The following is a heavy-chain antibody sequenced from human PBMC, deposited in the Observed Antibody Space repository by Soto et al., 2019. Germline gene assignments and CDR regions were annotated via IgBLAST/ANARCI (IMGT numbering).Heavy chain of an antibody. CDR3: ARVGRMGYSGYEHYYYYGMDV. CDR2: VYYSGST. CDR1: GGSISSGDYY. D-gene: IGHD5-12*01. V-gene: IGHV4-30-4*01. J-gene: IGHJ6*02. Sequence: PSETLSLTCTVSGGSISSGDYYWSWIRQPPGKGLEWIGYVYYSGSTYYNPSLKSRVTISVDTSKNQFSLKLSSVTAADTAVYYCARVGRMGYSGYEHYYYYGMDVWGQGTTVTVSS.